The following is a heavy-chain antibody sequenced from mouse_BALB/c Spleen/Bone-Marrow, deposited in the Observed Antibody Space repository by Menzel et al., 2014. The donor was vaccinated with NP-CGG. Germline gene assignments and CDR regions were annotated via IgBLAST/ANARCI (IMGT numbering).Heavy chain of an antibody. CDR1: GYTFTSYV. CDR2: INPYNDGT. Sequence: VQLKESGPELVKPGASVKMSCKASGYTFTSYVMHWVKRKPGQGLEWIGYINPYNDGTKYNEKFKGKATLTSDKSSSTAYMELSSLTSEDSAVYYCARGGTSHFDYWGQGTTLTVSS. J-gene: IGHJ2*01. D-gene: IGHD3-3*01. CDR3: ARGGTSHFDY. V-gene: IGHV1-14*01.